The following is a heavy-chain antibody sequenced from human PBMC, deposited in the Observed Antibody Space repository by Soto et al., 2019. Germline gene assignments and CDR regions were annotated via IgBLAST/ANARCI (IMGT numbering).Heavy chain of an antibody. CDR2: INHSGGT. V-gene: IGHV4-34*01. CDR1: GGSFSGYY. CDR3: ARRGDYSDSSGDANDI. D-gene: IGHD3-22*01. J-gene: IGHJ3*02. Sequence: QVQVQQWGAGLLKPSETLSLTCAVYGGSFSGYYWSWIRQPPGKGLEWIGEINHSGGTNYNPSLKSRGTIAVDTSKNQFSLKLTSVTAADTAVYYCARRGDYSDSSGDANDIWGQGTMVTVSS.